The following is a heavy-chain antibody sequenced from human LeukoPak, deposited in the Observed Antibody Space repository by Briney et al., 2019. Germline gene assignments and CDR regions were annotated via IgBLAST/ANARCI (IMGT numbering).Heavy chain of an antibody. Sequence: ASETLSLTCAVYGGSFSGYYWSWIRQPPGKGLEWIGEINHSGSTNYNPSLKSRVTISVDTSKNQFSLKLSSVTAADTAVYYCARAGRYYDSSGYGLWGQGTLVTVSS. V-gene: IGHV4-34*01. CDR1: GGSFSGYY. CDR2: INHSGST. CDR3: ARAGRYYDSSGYGL. D-gene: IGHD3-22*01. J-gene: IGHJ4*02.